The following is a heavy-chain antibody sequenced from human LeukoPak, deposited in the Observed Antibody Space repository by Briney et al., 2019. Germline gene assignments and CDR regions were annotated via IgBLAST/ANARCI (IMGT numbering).Heavy chain of an antibody. J-gene: IGHJ4*02. Sequence: GGSLRLSCAASGFTFTTYGMHWVRQAPGKGLEWVANIKQDGSEKYYVDSVKGRFTISRDNAKNSLYLQMNSLRAEDTAVYYCARRYFDYWGQGTLVTVSS. CDR1: GFTFTTYG. V-gene: IGHV3-7*01. CDR3: ARRYFDY. CDR2: IKQDGSEK.